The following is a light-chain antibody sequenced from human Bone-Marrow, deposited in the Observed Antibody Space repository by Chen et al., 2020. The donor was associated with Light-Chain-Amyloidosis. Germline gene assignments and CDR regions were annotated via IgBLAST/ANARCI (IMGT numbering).Light chain of an antibody. CDR1: SGSIATNY. CDR2: EDD. Sequence: FMLTQPHSVSESPGQKVIISCTRRSGSIATNYVQWYQQRPGSSPTTVIYEDDKRPSGVPDRFSGSIDRSSNSASLTISGLKTEDEADYYCQSYQGSSQGVFGGGTKLTVL. J-gene: IGLJ3*02. CDR3: QSYQGSSQGV. V-gene: IGLV6-57*01.